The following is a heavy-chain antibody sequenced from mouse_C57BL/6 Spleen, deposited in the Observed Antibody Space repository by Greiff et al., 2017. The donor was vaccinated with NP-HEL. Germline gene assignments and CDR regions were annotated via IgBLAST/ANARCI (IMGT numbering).Heavy chain of an antibody. CDR2: IRSGGST. V-gene: IGHV2-2*01. D-gene: IGHD2-5*01. CDR3: ARAYDSNWYLDV. Sequence: VQLQESGPGLVQPSQSLSITCTVSGFSLTSYGVHWVRQSPGKGLEWLGVIRSGGSTVYNAAFITRLSITKDNSKSQVFFKMNRRRADDTAIYYWARAYDSNWYLDVWGTGTTFTVSS. J-gene: IGHJ1*03. CDR1: GFSLTSYG.